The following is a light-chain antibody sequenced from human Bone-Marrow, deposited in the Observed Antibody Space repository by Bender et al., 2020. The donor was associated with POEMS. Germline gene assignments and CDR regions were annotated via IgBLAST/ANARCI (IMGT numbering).Light chain of an antibody. CDR3: SSYTSRNTLL. J-gene: IGLJ2*01. CDR2: EVN. Sequence: QSALTQPASVSGSPGQSITISCIGTTSDIGTYNYVSWYQQHPGKAPKLLISEVNNRPSGVSSRFSGSKSGTTASQTISGLQAEDEADYYCSSYTSRNTLLFSGGTKLTVL. V-gene: IGLV2-14*03. CDR1: TSDIGTYNY.